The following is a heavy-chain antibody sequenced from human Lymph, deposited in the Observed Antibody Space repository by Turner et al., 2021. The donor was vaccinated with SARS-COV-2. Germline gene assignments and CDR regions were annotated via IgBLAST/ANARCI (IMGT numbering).Heavy chain of an antibody. D-gene: IGHD1-1*01. J-gene: IGHJ6*02. CDR2: IYSGEST. V-gene: IGHV3-53*02. CDR1: GSTDSSNY. Sequence: EVQPVDTGGGSILPGGSLILSCAASGSTDSSNYMTWVRQAPGKGVEWVSLIYSGESTYYADCVKSRFTISRDNSKNTLYLQMDSLRAEDTAIYYCARDLQLYGMDVWGQGTTVTVSS. CDR3: ARDLQLYGMDV.